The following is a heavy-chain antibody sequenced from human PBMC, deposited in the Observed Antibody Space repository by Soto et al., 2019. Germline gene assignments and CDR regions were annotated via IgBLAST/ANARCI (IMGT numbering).Heavy chain of an antibody. Sequence: EVQLVESGGGLVQPGGSLRLSCAASGFTFSSYWMHWVRQGPGKGLVWVARIKTDGSSTNYAESVQGRFTISRDNAMSTMYMQVNSLRAEETAVYYCVRDLYGDLVGFDDWGQGTLVTVSS. CDR3: VRDLYGDLVGFDD. D-gene: IGHD4-17*01. CDR1: GFTFSSYW. CDR2: IKTDGSST. V-gene: IGHV3-74*01. J-gene: IGHJ4*02.